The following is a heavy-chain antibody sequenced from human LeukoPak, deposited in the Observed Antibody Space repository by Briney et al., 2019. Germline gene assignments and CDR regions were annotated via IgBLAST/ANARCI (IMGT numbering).Heavy chain of an antibody. D-gene: IGHD1-26*01. V-gene: IGHV1-2*06. J-gene: IGHJ4*02. CDR2: INPNSGGT. CDR1: GYTFTGYY. Sequence: ASVKVSCKASGYTFTGYYMHWVRQAPGQGREGMGRINPNSGGTNYAQKFQGRVTMTRDTSISTAYMELSRLRSDDTAVYYCARVRVGATAGDCFDYWGQGTLVTVSS. CDR3: ARVRVGATAGDCFDY.